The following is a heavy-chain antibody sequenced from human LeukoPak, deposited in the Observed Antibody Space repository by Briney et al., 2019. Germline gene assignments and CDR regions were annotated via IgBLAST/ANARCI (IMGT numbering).Heavy chain of an antibody. D-gene: IGHD1-26*01. CDR1: GFTFSSYA. CDR2: IKQDGSEK. CDR3: ARLILGAIDY. Sequence: GGSLRLSCAASGFTFSSYAMSWVRQAPGKGLEWVANIKQDGSEKYYVDSVKGRFTISRDNAKNSLYLQMNSLRAEDTAVYYCARLILGAIDYWGQGTLVTVSS. J-gene: IGHJ4*02. V-gene: IGHV3-7*01.